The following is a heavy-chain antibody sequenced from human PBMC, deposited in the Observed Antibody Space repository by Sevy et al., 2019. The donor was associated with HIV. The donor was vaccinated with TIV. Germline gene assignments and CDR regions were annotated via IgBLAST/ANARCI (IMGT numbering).Heavy chain of an antibody. V-gene: IGHV3-73*01. J-gene: IGHJ6*02. CDR1: GFAFSDST. Sequence: GGSLRLSCAASGFAFSDSTVHWVRQASGKGLEWVGRIRSKAYNFATTYAASLKGRFTISRDDSKNTAYLQLNGLKTEDTAVYYCTGGDAYPMDVWGQGTTVTVSS. D-gene: IGHD3-10*01. CDR3: TGGDAYPMDV. CDR2: IRSKAYNFAT.